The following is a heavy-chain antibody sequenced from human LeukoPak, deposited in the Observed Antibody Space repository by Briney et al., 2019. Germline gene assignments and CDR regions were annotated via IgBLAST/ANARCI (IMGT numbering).Heavy chain of an antibody. V-gene: IGHV3-23*01. J-gene: IGHJ4*02. CDR2: ISGSGGST. CDR1: GFTFSSYS. CDR3: ARDKGSSGPFDY. D-gene: IGHD3-22*01. Sequence: GGSLRLSCAASGFTFSSYSMNWVRQAPGKGLEWVSAISGSGGSTYYADSVKGRFTISRDNSKNTLYLQMNSLRAEDTAVFYCARDKGSSGPFDYWGQGTLVTVSS.